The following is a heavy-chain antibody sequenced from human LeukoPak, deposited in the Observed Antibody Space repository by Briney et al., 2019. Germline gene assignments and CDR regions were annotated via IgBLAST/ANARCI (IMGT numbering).Heavy chain of an antibody. V-gene: IGHV4-34*01. J-gene: IGHJ4*02. CDR2: NNHSGST. Sequence: SETLSLTCAVYGGSFSGYYWSWIRQPPGRGLEWIGENNHSGSTNYNPSLKSRVTISVDTSKNQFSLKLSSVTAADTAVYYCARGRRSTMIVVANGPLAYWGQGTLVTVSS. CDR1: GGSFSGYY. D-gene: IGHD3-22*01. CDR3: ARGRRSTMIVVANGPLAY.